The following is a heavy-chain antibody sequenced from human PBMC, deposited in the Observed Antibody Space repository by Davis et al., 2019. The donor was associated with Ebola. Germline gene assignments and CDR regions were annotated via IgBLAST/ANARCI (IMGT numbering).Heavy chain of an antibody. CDR1: GFTFSSYG. Sequence: GGSLRLSCAASGFTFSSYGMHWVRQAPGKGLEWVAVISYDGSNKYYADSVKGRFTISRDNSKNTLYLQMNSLRAEDTAVYYCASLHYYYYMDVWGKGTTVTVSS. J-gene: IGHJ6*03. V-gene: IGHV3-30*03. CDR2: ISYDGSNK. CDR3: ASLHYYYYMDV.